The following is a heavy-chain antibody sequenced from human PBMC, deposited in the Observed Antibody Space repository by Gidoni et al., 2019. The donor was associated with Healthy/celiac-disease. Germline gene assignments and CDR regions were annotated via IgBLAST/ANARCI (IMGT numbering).Heavy chain of an antibody. Sequence: SWNSGSIGYADSVKGRFTISRDNAKNSLYLQMNSLRAEDTALYYCAKGGRDYYDSSGYLRYFDYWGQGTLVTVSS. CDR2: SWNSGSI. CDR3: AKGGRDYYDSSGYLRYFDY. D-gene: IGHD3-22*01. J-gene: IGHJ4*02. V-gene: IGHV3-9*01.